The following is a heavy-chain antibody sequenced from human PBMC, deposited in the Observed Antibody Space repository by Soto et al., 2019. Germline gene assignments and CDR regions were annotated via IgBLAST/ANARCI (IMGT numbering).Heavy chain of an antibody. D-gene: IGHD3-16*01. V-gene: IGHV4-59*01. J-gene: IGHJ4*02. Sequence: SETLSLTCTVSGGSISSYYWSWVRQPPGKGLEWIGYIYFSGSTNYNPSLKSRVTISVDTSKNQFSLKLSSVTAADTALYYCARAWGGHVEDYWGQGTLVTVSS. CDR1: GGSISSYY. CDR2: IYFSGST. CDR3: ARAWGGHVEDY.